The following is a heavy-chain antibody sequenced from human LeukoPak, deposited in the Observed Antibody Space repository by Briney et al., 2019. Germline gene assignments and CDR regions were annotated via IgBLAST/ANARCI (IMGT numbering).Heavy chain of an antibody. CDR1: DDTIKSHF. V-gene: IGHV4-59*11. Sequence: SETLSLTCTVSDDTIKSHFWTWIRQSPGKGLEWIGYVFYSGSTSYNPSLRSRLTMSVDTSKSQFSLNLNSVTTADTAVYYCARGSRRHYDGSGYYFGEFDFWGQGILVTVSS. CDR2: VFYSGST. J-gene: IGHJ4*02. D-gene: IGHD3-22*01. CDR3: ARGSRRHYDGSGYYFGEFDF.